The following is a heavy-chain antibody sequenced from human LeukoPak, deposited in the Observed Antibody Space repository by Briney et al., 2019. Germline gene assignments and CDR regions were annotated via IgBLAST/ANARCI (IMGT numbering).Heavy chain of an antibody. J-gene: IGHJ3*02. CDR2: MLYDGSNK. CDR3: ATSLYSGTYNGLDI. D-gene: IGHD1-26*01. V-gene: IGHV3-30*03. CDR1: GFTFSSYG. Sequence: PGGSLRLSCAASGFTFSSYGLHWVRQAPGKGLEWVAAMLYDGSNKYYADSVKGRFTISRDTSKNTLYLQMNSLRAEDTAVYYCATSLYSGTYNGLDIWGQGTMVTVSS.